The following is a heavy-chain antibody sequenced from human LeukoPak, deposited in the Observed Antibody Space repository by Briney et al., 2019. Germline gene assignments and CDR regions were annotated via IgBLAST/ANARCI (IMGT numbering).Heavy chain of an antibody. CDR2: ISSTGSII. D-gene: IGHD2-2*01. V-gene: IGHV3-48*03. CDR1: GFTFSSYA. CDR3: ARDRPPSRTYPIFDY. Sequence: PGGSLRLSCVASGFTFSSYAMNWVRQAPGKGLKWVSYISSTGSIIYYADSVKGRFTFSRDNAKNSLYLQMNSLRVEDTAVYYCARDRPPSRTYPIFDYWGQGILVTVSS. J-gene: IGHJ4*02.